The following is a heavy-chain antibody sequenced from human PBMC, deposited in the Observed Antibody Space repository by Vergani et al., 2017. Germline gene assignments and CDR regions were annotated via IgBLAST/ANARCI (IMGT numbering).Heavy chain of an antibody. J-gene: IGHJ6*02. CDR3: ARLDSYYYYYGMDV. Sequence: QVQLQESGPGLVKPSETLSLTCAVYGGSFSGYYWSWIRQPPGKGLEWIGEINHSGSTNYNPSLKSRVTISVDTSKNQFSLKLSSVTAADTAVYYCARLDSYYYYYGMDVWGQGTTVTVSS. CDR1: GGSFSGYY. D-gene: IGHD2-2*03. V-gene: IGHV4-34*01. CDR2: INHSGST.